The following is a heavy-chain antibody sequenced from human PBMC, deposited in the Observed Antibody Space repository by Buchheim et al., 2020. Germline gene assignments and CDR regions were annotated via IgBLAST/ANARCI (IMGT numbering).Heavy chain of an antibody. CDR3: ARVGVPAAIKSWFDP. CDR2: ISSSSSTI. Sequence: EVQLVESGGGLVQPGGSLRLSCAASGVTFSSYSMNWVRQAPGKGLEWVSYISSSSSTIYYADSVKGRITISRDNAKNSLYLQMNSLRAEDTAVYYCARVGVPAAIKSWFDPWGQGT. V-gene: IGHV3-48*01. CDR1: GVTFSSYS. J-gene: IGHJ5*02. D-gene: IGHD2-2*01.